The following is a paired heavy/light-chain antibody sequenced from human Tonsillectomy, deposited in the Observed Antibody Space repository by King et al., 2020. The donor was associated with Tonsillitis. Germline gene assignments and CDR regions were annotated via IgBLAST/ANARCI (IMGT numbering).Light chain of an antibody. CDR3: QQYNDWPMYT. CDR2: GAS. CDR1: QSVISN. Sequence: ILMTQSPATLSVSPGERATLSCRASQSVISNLAWYQQKPGQAPRLLIYGASTRATGVPARFSGSGSGTEFVLTISGLQSEDFAVYYCQQYNDWPMYTFGQGTKLEIK. J-gene: IGKJ2*01. V-gene: IGKV3-15*01.
Heavy chain of an antibody. V-gene: IGHV4-39*01. D-gene: IGHD3-9*01. CDR2: AYYSGST. CDR3: ARHDVPSYDPSTGYYNGWLDP. CDR1: GGSLYSITHY. Sequence: QLQLQESGPGLVKPSETLSLKCTVSGGSLYSITHYWAWIRQAPGKGLEWMVSAYYSGSTYYNPALKSRLTISLDTSRNEFSLSLKSVTAADTAVYYCARHDVPSYDPSTGYYNGWLDPWGQGTLVTVSS. J-gene: IGHJ5*02.